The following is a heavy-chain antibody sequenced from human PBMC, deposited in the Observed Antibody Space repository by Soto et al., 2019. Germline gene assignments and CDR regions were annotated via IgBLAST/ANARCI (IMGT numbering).Heavy chain of an antibody. Sequence: QVQLVESGGGVVQPGRSLRLSCAASGFTFSTYGMHWVRQAPGKGLEWVAVISYDGSNIYYADSVKGRFTISRDNSKNTLYLQMNSLRAEDTAVYYCAKDRADFWSGYYGGDYLDYWGQGTLVTFSS. D-gene: IGHD3-3*01. CDR3: AKDRADFWSGYYGGDYLDY. CDR1: GFTFSTYG. V-gene: IGHV3-30*18. CDR2: ISYDGSNI. J-gene: IGHJ4*02.